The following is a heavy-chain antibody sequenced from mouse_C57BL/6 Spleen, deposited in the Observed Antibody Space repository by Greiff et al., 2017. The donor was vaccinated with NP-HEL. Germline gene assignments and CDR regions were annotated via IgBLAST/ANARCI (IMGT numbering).Heavy chain of an antibody. CDR3: ARCTGVLAY. CDR2: IYPGDGDT. D-gene: IGHD1-1*01. J-gene: IGHJ3*01. V-gene: IGHV1-82*01. CDR1: GYAFSSSW. Sequence: VQLQQSGPELVKPGASVKISCKASGYAFSSSWMNWVKQRPGKGLEWIGRIYPGDGDTNYNGKFKGKATLTADKSSSTAYMQLSSLTSEDSAVYFCARCTGVLAYGGQGTRATVSA.